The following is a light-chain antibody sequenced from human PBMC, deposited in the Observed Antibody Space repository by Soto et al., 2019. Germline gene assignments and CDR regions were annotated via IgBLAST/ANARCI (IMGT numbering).Light chain of an antibody. CDR2: EVS. CDR1: SSDVGSYNL. V-gene: IGLV2-23*02. Sequence: QSALTQPASVSGSPGQSITISCTGTSSDVGSYNLVSWYQQHPGKAPKLMIYEVSKRPSGVSNRFSGSKSGNXASXTISGLQXEDEADYYCXSYAGSSTDVVFGGGXKLT. J-gene: IGLJ2*01. CDR3: XSYAGSSTDVV.